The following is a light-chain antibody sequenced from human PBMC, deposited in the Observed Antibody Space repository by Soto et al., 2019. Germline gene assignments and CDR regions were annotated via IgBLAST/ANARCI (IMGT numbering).Light chain of an antibody. J-gene: IGKJ1*01. CDR1: QAVNTR. CDR3: HQRQSWPRT. CDR2: LAS. Sequence: ELVLPQSPATLSSFPGDRATLSCRASQAVNTRLAWYQHKPGQAPRLLIYLASNRAAGVPARFSGSGSGTDFTLTISDVETEDFAVDYCHQRQSWPRTFGQGATVYIK. V-gene: IGKV3-11*01.